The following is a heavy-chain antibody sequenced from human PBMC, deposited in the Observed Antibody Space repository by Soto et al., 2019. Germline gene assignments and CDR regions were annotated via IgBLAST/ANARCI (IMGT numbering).Heavy chain of an antibody. CDR3: ARVPYYYGMDV. V-gene: IGHV3-48*03. J-gene: IGHJ6*02. CDR2: ISSSGSTI. CDR1: GFTFSSYE. Sequence: GGSLRLSCAASGFTFSSYEMNWVRQAPGKGLEWVSYISSSGSTIYYADSVKGRFTISRDNAKNSLYLQMNSLRAEDTAVYYCARVPYYYGMDVWGPGTTVTVSS.